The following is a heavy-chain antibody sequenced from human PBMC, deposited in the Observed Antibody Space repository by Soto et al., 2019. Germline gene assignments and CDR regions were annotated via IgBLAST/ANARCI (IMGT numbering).Heavy chain of an antibody. J-gene: IGHJ5*02. CDR3: AKDGKPMDYDFWSGYYIVGTNWFDP. Sequence: EVQLLESGGGLVQPGGSLRLSCAASGFTFSSYAMSWVRQAPGKGLEWVSAISGSGGSTYYADSVKGRFTISRDNSKNTLYLQMNSLRAEDTAVYYCAKDGKPMDYDFWSGYYIVGTNWFDPWGQGTLVTVSS. V-gene: IGHV3-23*01. CDR1: GFTFSSYA. D-gene: IGHD3-3*01. CDR2: ISGSGGST.